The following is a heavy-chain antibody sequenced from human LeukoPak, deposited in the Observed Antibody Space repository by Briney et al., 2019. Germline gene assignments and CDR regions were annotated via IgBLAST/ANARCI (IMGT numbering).Heavy chain of an antibody. V-gene: IGHV4-39*01. CDR1: GGSISSSSYY. CDR3: ARRTIQAGTPFDY. Sequence: SETLSLTCTVSGGSISSSSYYWGWIRQPPGKGLEWIGSIYYSGSTYYNPSLKSRVTISIDTSKNQFSLKLSSVTAADTAVYFCARRTIQAGTPFDYWGQGTLVTVSS. J-gene: IGHJ4*02. D-gene: IGHD4/OR15-4a*01. CDR2: IYYSGST.